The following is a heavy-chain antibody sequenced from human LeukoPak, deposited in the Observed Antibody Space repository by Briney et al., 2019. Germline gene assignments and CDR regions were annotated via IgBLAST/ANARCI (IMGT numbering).Heavy chain of an antibody. Sequence: GGSLRLSCAASGFTFSSYSMNWVRQAPGKGLEWVSYISSSSSTIYYADSVKGRFTISRDNAKNSLYLQMNSLRDEDTAVYYCARRHNYYDFWSGYYRPYYFDYWGQGTLVTVSS. D-gene: IGHD3-3*01. CDR1: GFTFSSYS. CDR3: ARRHNYYDFWSGYYRPYYFDY. V-gene: IGHV3-48*02. J-gene: IGHJ4*02. CDR2: ISSSSSTI.